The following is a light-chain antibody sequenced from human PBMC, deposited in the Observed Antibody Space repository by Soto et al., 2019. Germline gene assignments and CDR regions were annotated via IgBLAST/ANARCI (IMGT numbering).Light chain of an antibody. V-gene: IGKV3-15*01. J-gene: IGKJ5*01. CDR3: QHRSNWPPA. CDR1: QSVSSN. Sequence: DKVMTQSPATLSVSPGERATLSCRASQSVSSNLAWYQQKPGQAPRLLIYAASTRATDIPARFSGSGSGTDFTLSISSLAPEDFAVYYCQHRSNWPPAFGQGTRLEI. CDR2: AAS.